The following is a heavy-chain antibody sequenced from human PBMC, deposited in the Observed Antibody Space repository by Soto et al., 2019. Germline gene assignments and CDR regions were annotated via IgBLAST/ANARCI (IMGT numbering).Heavy chain of an antibody. D-gene: IGHD6-19*01. V-gene: IGHV5-51*01. Sequence: GESLKISCKGSGYSFTSYWIGWVRQMPGKGLEWMGIIYPGDSDTRYSPSFQGQVTISADKSISTAYLQWSSLKASDTAMYYCARHSGHGIAVAGPCDYWGQGTLVTVSS. CDR2: IYPGDSDT. CDR3: ARHSGHGIAVAGPCDY. J-gene: IGHJ4*02. CDR1: GYSFTSYW.